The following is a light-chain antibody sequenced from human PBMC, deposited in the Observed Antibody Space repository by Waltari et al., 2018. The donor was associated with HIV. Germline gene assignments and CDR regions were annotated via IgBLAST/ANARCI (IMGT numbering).Light chain of an antibody. J-gene: IGLJ3*02. CDR3: QSADSSGSSWV. CDR2: KDT. Sequence: SYQLTQPPSVSVSPGQTATISCSGDALPTQDGHWYQQKAGQAPVLLIYKDTERPSGIPERFSGSSSGTTVTLTVSGVQADDEADYYCQSADSSGSSWVFGGGTKLTVL. V-gene: IGLV3-25*03. CDR1: ALPTQD.